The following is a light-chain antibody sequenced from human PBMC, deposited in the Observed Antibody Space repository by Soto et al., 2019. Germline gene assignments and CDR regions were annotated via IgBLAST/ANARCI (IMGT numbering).Light chain of an antibody. J-gene: IGKJ2*01. V-gene: IGKV1-5*01. CDR2: DAS. Sequence: DIQMTQSPSTLSASVGDRVTITCRASQSISSWLAWYQQKQGKAPQLLIYDASSLESGVPSRCSGSGSWTEFTLTIISLQPDDVSTYYCQQYNSYSYTFGQGTKLEIK. CDR3: QQYNSYSYT. CDR1: QSISSW.